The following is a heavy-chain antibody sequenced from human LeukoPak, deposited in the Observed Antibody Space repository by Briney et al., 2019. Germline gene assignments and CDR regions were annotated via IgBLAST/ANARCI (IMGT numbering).Heavy chain of an antibody. CDR3: ARDAKYYDSSGYSDY. CDR1: GFTFSSYA. Sequence: PGGSLRLSCAASGFTFSSYAMHWVRQAPGKGLEWVAVIWYDGSNKYYADSVKGRFTISRDNSKNTLYLQMNSLRAEDTAVYYCARDAKYYDSSGYSDYWGQGTLVTVSS. J-gene: IGHJ4*02. V-gene: IGHV3-33*08. D-gene: IGHD3-22*01. CDR2: IWYDGSNK.